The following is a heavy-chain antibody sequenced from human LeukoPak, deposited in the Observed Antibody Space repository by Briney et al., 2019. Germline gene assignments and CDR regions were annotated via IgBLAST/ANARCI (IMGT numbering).Heavy chain of an antibody. CDR1: GGTFSSYA. CDR3: ARDSSGYYLLHYGMDV. Sequence: SVKVSCKASGGTFSSYAISWVRQAPGQGLEWMGRIIPILGIANYAQKFQGRVTITADKSTSTAYMELSSLRSEDTAVYYCARDSSGYYLLHYGMDVWGQGTTVTASS. D-gene: IGHD3-22*01. J-gene: IGHJ6*02. V-gene: IGHV1-69*04. CDR2: IIPILGIA.